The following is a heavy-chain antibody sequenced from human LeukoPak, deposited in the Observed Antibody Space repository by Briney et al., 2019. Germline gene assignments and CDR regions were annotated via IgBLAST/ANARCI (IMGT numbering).Heavy chain of an antibody. V-gene: IGHV4-59*12. Sequence: PSETLSLTCTVSGGPISNYYWSWIRQPPGKGLEWIGYIYYSGSTYYNLSLKSRATISVDTSKNQFSLKLSSVTAADTAVYYCARDGRYYYALDIWGQGTMVTVSS. J-gene: IGHJ3*02. CDR2: IYYSGST. CDR1: GGPISNYY. CDR3: ARDGRYYYALDI. D-gene: IGHD1-26*01.